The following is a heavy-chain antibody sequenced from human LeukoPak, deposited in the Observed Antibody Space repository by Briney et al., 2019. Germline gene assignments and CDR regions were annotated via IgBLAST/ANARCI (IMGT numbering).Heavy chain of an antibody. CDR3: ASDTVDTAVGIDY. J-gene: IGHJ4*02. CDR2: IWYDGSNK. V-gene: IGHV3-33*01. D-gene: IGHD5-18*01. Sequence: GGSLRLSCAASGFTFSSYGMHWVRQAPGKGLEWVAVIWYDGSNKYYADSVKGRFTISGDNSKNTLYLQMNSLRAEDTAVYYCASDTVDTAVGIDYWGQGTLVTVSS. CDR1: GFTFSSYG.